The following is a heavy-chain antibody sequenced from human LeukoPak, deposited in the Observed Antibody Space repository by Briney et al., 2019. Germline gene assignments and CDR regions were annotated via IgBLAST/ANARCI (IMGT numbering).Heavy chain of an antibody. CDR3: AREGVTTFGGADYYMDV. D-gene: IGHD3-16*01. V-gene: IGHV3-20*04. CDR2: INWNGGST. Sequence: PGGSLRLSCAASGFTFSSYEMNWVRQAPGKGLEWVSGINWNGGSTGYADSVKGRFTISRDNAKNSLYLQMNSLRAEDTALYYCAREGVTTFGGADYYMDVWGKGTTVTVSS. J-gene: IGHJ6*03. CDR1: GFTFSSYE.